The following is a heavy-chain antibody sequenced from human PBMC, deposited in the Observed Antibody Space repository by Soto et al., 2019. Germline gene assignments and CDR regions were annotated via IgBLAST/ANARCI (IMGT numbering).Heavy chain of an antibody. CDR2: ISGSGGST. CDR1: GFTFSSYA. V-gene: IGHV3-23*01. Sequence: GGSLKLSCAASGFTFSSYAMSWVRQAPGKGLEWVSAISGSGGSTYYADSVKGRFTISRDNSKNTLYLQMNSLRAEDTAVYYCAKDRGLMDTQRLNYWGQGTLVTVSS. J-gene: IGHJ4*02. CDR3: AKDRGLMDTQRLNY. D-gene: IGHD5-18*01.